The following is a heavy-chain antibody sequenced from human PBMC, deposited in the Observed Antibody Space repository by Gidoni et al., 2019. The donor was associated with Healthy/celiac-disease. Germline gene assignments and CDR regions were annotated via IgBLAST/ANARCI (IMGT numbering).Heavy chain of an antibody. CDR1: GFTFSSYS. CDR3: ARDYGQWLETYYFDY. CDR2: ISSSSSYI. V-gene: IGHV3-21*01. J-gene: IGHJ4*02. Sequence: EVKLVESGGGLVKPGGSLRLSCAASGFTFSSYSMNWVRQAPGKGLEWGSSISSSSSYIYYADSVKGRFTISRDNAKNSLYLQMNSLRAEDTAVYYCARDYGQWLETYYFDYWGQGTLVTVSS. D-gene: IGHD6-19*01.